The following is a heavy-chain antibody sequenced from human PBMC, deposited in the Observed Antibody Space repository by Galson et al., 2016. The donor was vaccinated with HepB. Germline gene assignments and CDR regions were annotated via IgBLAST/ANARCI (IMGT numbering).Heavy chain of an antibody. CDR1: GGPFSSYA. V-gene: IGHV1-69*13. J-gene: IGHJ4*02. CDR2: LIPIFSTP. D-gene: IGHD2-2*01. Sequence: SVKVSCKASGGPFSSYAMTWVRQAPGQGLEWMGGLIPIFSTPQYPQKFQGRVTITADESTSTAYMELSGLTSEGTAVYYWRVAVPAAGFDYWGQGTLVTVSS. CDR3: RVAVPAAGFDY.